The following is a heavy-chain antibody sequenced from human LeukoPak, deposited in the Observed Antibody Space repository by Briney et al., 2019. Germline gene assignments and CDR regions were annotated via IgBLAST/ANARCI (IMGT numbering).Heavy chain of an antibody. Sequence: ASVKVSCKASGYTFTSYYMHWVRQAPGQGLEWMGIINPSGGSTSYAQKFQGRVTMTRDTSTSTVYMELSSLRSEDTAVYYCARDSAYPDILTGPSGYWGQGTLVTVSS. CDR1: GYTFTSYY. CDR3: ARDSAYPDILTGPSGY. CDR2: INPSGGST. D-gene: IGHD3-9*01. J-gene: IGHJ4*02. V-gene: IGHV1-46*01.